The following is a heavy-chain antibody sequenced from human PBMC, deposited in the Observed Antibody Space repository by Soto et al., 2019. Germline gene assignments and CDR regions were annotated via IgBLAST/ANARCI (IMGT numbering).Heavy chain of an antibody. CDR3: AQAVAGSIYYFDY. J-gene: IGHJ4*02. D-gene: IGHD6-19*01. Sequence: HPGGSLRLSCAASGFTFSSYAMSWVRQAPGKGLEWVSAISGSGGSTYYADSVKGRFTISRDNSKNTLYLQMNSLRAEDTAVYYCAQAVAGSIYYFDYWGQGTLVTVS. V-gene: IGHV3-23*01. CDR1: GFTFSSYA. CDR2: ISGSGGST.